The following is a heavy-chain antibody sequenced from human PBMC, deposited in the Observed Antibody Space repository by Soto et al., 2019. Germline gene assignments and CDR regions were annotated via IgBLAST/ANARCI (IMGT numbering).Heavy chain of an antibody. Sequence: PGGSLRLSCAASGSTFSSYEMHWVRQAPGKGPEWISYISSTGSGTHYADSVKGRFTISRDNARNSLSLQMNSLRAEDTAIYYCVRDLHEPLPADVLQVANWGQGTQVTVSS. V-gene: IGHV3-48*03. D-gene: IGHD1-1*01. J-gene: IGHJ4*02. CDR3: VRDLHEPLPADVLQVAN. CDR2: ISSTGSGT. CDR1: GSTFSSYE.